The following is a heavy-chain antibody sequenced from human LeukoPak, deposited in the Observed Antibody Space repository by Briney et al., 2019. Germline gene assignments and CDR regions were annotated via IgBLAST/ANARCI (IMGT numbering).Heavy chain of an antibody. CDR3: ATDYGGRGEYYFDY. CDR1: GYTLTELS. Sequence: ASVKVSCKVSGYTLTELSMHWVRQAPGKGLEWMGGFDPEDGETIYAQKFQGRVTMTEDTSTDTAYMELSSLRSEDTAVYYCATDYGGRGEYYFDYWGQGTLVTLSS. J-gene: IGHJ4*02. D-gene: IGHD4-23*01. V-gene: IGHV1-24*01. CDR2: FDPEDGET.